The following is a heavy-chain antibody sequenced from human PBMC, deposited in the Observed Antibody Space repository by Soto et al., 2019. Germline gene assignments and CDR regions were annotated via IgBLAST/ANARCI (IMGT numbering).Heavy chain of an antibody. Sequence: GRSLRLSCSASGFTFSSYAMHWVRQAPGKGLEYVSAISSNGGSTYYADSVKGRFTISRDNSKNTLYLQMSSLRAEDTAVYYCVKDLLGAAAAFDYWGQGTLVTVSS. V-gene: IGHV3-64D*08. CDR2: ISSNGGST. CDR3: VKDLLGAAAAFDY. J-gene: IGHJ4*02. D-gene: IGHD6-13*01. CDR1: GFTFSSYA.